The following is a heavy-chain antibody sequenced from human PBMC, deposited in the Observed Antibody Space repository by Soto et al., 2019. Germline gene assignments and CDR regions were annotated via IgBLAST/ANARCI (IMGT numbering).Heavy chain of an antibody. D-gene: IGHD3-10*01. J-gene: IGHJ4*02. V-gene: IGHV3-30*18. CDR2: ISYDGSKV. Sequence: GSLRLSCAASGFTFSSYGMHWVRQAPGKGLDWVAVISYDGSKVYDADSVKGRFTISRDNSRNTLYLQMDNLRVEDTAVYYCAKPTRRNYYGSGSSADYFDYWGQGTMVTVYS. CDR1: GFTFSSYG. CDR3: AKPTRRNYYGSGSSADYFDY.